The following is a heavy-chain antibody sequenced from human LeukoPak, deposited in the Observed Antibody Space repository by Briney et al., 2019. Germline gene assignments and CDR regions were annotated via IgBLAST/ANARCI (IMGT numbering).Heavy chain of an antibody. Sequence: PGGSLRLSCAASGFTFSSYAMHWVRQAPGKGLEWVAVISYDGSNKYYADSVKGRFTISRDNSKNTLYLQMNSLRAEDTAVYYCAREGLLWGRGDYFDYWGQGTLVTVSS. J-gene: IGHJ4*02. V-gene: IGHV3-30-3*01. CDR2: ISYDGSNK. CDR3: AREGLLWGRGDYFDY. CDR1: GFTFSSYA. D-gene: IGHD3-10*01.